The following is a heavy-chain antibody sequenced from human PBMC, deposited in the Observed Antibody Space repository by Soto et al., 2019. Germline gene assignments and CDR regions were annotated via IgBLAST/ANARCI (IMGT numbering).Heavy chain of an antibody. Sequence: QVQLVESGGGVVQPGRSLRLSCAASGFTFSSYGMHWVRQAPGKGLEWVAVIWYDGSNKYYADSVKGRFTISRDNSKNTLYLQMNSLRAEDTAVYYCARDRGSSSWGDGFDYWGQGTLVTVSS. CDR3: ARDRGSSSWGDGFDY. J-gene: IGHJ4*02. CDR1: GFTFSSYG. CDR2: IWYDGSNK. D-gene: IGHD6-13*01. V-gene: IGHV3-33*01.